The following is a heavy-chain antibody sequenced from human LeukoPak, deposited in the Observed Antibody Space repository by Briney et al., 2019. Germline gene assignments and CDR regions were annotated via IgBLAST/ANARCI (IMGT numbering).Heavy chain of an antibody. CDR3: AKGHGSGSLQLDY. CDR1: GFTLSSYA. D-gene: IGHD3-10*01. V-gene: IGHV3-23*01. CDR2: ISGSGGST. Sequence: GGSLRLSCVASGFTLSSYAMNWVRQAPGKGLEWVSSISGSGGSTYYADSVKGHFTISRDNSKNTLYLQMNSLRAEDTAIFYCAKGHGSGSLQLDYWDQGTLVTVSS. J-gene: IGHJ4*02.